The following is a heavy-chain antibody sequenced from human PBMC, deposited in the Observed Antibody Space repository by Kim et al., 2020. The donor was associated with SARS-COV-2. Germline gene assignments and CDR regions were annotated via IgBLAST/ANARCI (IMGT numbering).Heavy chain of an antibody. D-gene: IGHD3-10*01. CDR2: ISGSGGST. J-gene: IGHJ4*02. V-gene: IGHV3-23*01. Sequence: GGSLRLSCPASGFTFSNYAMSWVRHAPGKGLEWVSAISGSGGSTYYADSVKGRFTISRDNSKNTLYLQMNSLRAEDTAVYYCAKDRTSYYGSGSYRGTEYWGQGTLVTVSS. CDR3: AKDRTSYYGSGSYRGTEY. CDR1: GFTFSNYA.